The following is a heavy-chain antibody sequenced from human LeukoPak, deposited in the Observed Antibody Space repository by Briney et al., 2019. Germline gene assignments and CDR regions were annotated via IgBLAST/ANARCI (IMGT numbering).Heavy chain of an antibody. CDR3: ARVTMVRGAKGHYYGMDV. J-gene: IGHJ6*04. Sequence: SVKVSCKASGGTFSSYAISWVRQAPGQGLEWMGGIIPIFGTANYAQKFQGRVTITADESTSTAYMELSSLRSEDTAVYYCARVTMVRGAKGHYYGMDVWGKGTTVTVSS. CDR1: GGTFSSYA. V-gene: IGHV1-69*01. CDR2: IIPIFGTA. D-gene: IGHD3-10*01.